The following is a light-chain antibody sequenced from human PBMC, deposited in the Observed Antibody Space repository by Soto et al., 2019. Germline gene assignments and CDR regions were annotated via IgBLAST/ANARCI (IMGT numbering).Light chain of an antibody. J-gene: IGKJ5*01. CDR2: WAS. V-gene: IGKV4-1*01. CDR1: QIVLSSSNNKNYSNNKNY. Sequence: DFVMTQSPDSLAVSLVERANINCKSSQIVLSSSNNKNYSNNKNYLAWFQQKPGQPPKLLISWASTRESGVPDRFSGSGSGTDFTLTISSLQAEDVAVYSCQQRSDWPITFGQGTRLEI. CDR3: QQRSDWPIT.